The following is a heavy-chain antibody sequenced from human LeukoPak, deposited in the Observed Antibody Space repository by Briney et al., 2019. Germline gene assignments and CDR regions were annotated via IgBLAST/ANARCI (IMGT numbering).Heavy chain of an antibody. CDR1: GYAFTGYY. Sequence: ASVTVSRKASGYAFTGYYMHWVRQAPGQGLDWMGWINPNSGGTNYAQKFQGRVTMTRDTSISTAYMELSSLRSEDTAVYYCARVGGGGSFRGWFDPWGQGTLVTVSS. J-gene: IGHJ5*02. V-gene: IGHV1-2*02. CDR2: INPNSGGT. D-gene: IGHD3-16*01. CDR3: ARVGGGGSFRGWFDP.